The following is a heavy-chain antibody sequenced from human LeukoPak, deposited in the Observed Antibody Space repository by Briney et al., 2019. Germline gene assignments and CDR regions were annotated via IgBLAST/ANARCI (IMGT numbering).Heavy chain of an antibody. V-gene: IGHV4-61*02. CDR3: ARMYSGYDQYYFDY. CDR2: IYTSGST. Sequence: SETLSLTCTVSGGSISSGSYYWSWIRQPAGKGLEWIGRIYTSGSTNYNPSLKSRVTISVDTSKNQFSLKLSSVTAADTAVYYCARMYSGYDQYYFDYWGQGTLVTVSS. CDR1: GGSISSGSYY. D-gene: IGHD5-12*01. J-gene: IGHJ4*02.